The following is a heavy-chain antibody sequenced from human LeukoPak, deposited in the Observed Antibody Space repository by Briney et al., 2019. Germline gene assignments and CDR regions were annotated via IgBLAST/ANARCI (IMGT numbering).Heavy chain of an antibody. J-gene: IGHJ5*02. V-gene: IGHV4-59*08. CDR3: AGTAPTYYYDSSGYSPPGWFDP. D-gene: IGHD3-22*01. Sequence: SETLSLTCTVSGGSISSYYWSWIRQPPGKGLEWIGYIYYSGSTNYNPSLKSRVTISVDTSKNRFSLKLSSVTAADTAVYYCAGTAPTYYYDSSGYSPPGWFDPWSQGTLVTVSS. CDR1: GGSISSYY. CDR2: IYYSGST.